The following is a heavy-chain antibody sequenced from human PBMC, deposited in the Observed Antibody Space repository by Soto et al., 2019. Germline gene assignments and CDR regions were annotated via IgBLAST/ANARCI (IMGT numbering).Heavy chain of an antibody. CDR3: ARDPKTSGGQHWAFNYFDS. V-gene: IGHV1-18*04. Sequence: ASGRVSCKASGYTFTSYGISWVRQAPGQGLEWMGWISAYNGNTNYAQKLQGRVTMTTDTSTSTLYLQVDSLRPEDAAVYYCARDPKTSGGQHWAFNYFDSWGQGTLVTVSS. D-gene: IGHD7-27*01. J-gene: IGHJ4*02. CDR1: GYTFTSYG. CDR2: ISAYNGNT.